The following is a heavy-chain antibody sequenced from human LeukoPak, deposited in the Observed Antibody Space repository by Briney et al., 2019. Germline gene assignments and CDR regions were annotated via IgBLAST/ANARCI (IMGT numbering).Heavy chain of an antibody. J-gene: IGHJ4*02. CDR1: GFTFSSYA. CDR2: IFGSGGST. V-gene: IGHV3-23*01. CDR3: AKTTTGYSSGRFPGWPVDY. D-gene: IGHD6-19*01. Sequence: GGSLSLSCAASGFTFSSYAMYWVRQAPGEGLEWVSGIFGSGGSTHYADSVKGRFTISRDNSKNTVYLQMNSPRAEDTAVYYCAKTTTGYSSGRFPGWPVDYWGQGTLVTVSS.